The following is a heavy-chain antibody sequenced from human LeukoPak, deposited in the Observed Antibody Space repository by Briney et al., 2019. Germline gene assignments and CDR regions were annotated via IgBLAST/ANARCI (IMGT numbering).Heavy chain of an antibody. V-gene: IGHV1-8*01. Sequence: ASVKVSCKASGYTFTSYHINWVRQATGQGLEWMGWMSPNSGDTDFAQKFQGRVTMTRNTSITTAYMELSSLRSDDTAIYYCARGVAAGYDYWGQGTLVTVSS. CDR3: ARGVAAGYDY. CDR2: MSPNSGDT. J-gene: IGHJ4*02. D-gene: IGHD6-13*01. CDR1: GYTFTSYH.